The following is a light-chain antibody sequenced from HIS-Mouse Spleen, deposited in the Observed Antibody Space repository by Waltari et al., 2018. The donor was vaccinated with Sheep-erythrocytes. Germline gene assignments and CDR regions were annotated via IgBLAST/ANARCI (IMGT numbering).Light chain of an antibody. CDR3: QQLNSYPHT. CDR1: QGISSY. J-gene: IGKJ2*01. Sequence: DNQLIHYPSFSPASAGDRVTITCRATQGISSYLSWYQQKPGKAPKLLIYAASTLQSGVPSRFSGSGSGTEFTLTISSLQPEDFATYYCQQLNSYPHTFGQGTKLEIK. V-gene: IGKV1-9*01. CDR2: AAS.